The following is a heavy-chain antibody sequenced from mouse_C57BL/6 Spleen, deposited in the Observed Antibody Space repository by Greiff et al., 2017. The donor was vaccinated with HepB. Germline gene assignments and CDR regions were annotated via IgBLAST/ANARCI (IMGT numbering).Heavy chain of an antibody. J-gene: IGHJ4*01. CDR3: ARGAHSNPYAMDY. Sequence: VKLVESGPELVRPGASVKISCKAPGYTFTSHWMQWVRQRPGQGLEWIGEIFPGSGSTYYNEKFKGKATLTVDTSSSTAYMQLSSLTSEDSAVYFGARGAHSNPYAMDYWGQGTSVTVSS. D-gene: IGHD2-5*01. CDR2: IFPGSGST. V-gene: IGHV1-56*01. CDR1: GYTFTSHW.